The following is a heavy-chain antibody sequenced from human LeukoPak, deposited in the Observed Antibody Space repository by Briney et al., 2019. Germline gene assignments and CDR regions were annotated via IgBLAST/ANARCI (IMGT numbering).Heavy chain of an antibody. Sequence: GGSLRLSCAASGFTFSSYWMSWVRQAPGKGLEWVANIKQDGSEKYYVDSVKGRFTISRDNAKNSLYLQMNSLRAEDTAVYYCARKGGREQQFHLYYYYYYMDVWGKGTTVTVSS. V-gene: IGHV3-7*01. D-gene: IGHD6-13*01. CDR2: IKQDGSEK. CDR3: ARKGGREQQFHLYYYYYYMDV. J-gene: IGHJ6*03. CDR1: GFTFSSYW.